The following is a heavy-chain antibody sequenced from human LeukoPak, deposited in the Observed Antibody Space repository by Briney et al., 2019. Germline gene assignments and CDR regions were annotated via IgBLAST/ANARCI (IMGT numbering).Heavy chain of an antibody. CDR3: ARWIGIKRGSDCSSTSCPSDAFDI. Sequence: SETLSLTCTVSGGSISSSSYYWGWIRQPPGKGLEWIGSIYYSGSTYYNPSLKSRVTISVDTSKNQFSLKLSSVTAADTAVYYCARWIGIKRGSDCSSTSCPSDAFDIWGQGTMVTVSS. J-gene: IGHJ3*02. D-gene: IGHD2-2*01. CDR1: GGSISSSSYY. CDR2: IYYSGST. V-gene: IGHV4-39*01.